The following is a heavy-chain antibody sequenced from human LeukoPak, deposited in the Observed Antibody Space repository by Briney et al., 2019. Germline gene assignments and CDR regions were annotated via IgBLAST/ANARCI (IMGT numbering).Heavy chain of an antibody. V-gene: IGHV4-39*01. CDR3: ARHKGSSGSYYNGWFDP. CDR1: GGSISSSNFY. CDR2: IYYSGST. J-gene: IGHJ5*02. D-gene: IGHD3-10*01. Sequence: RPSETLSLTCTVSGGSISSSNFYWGWIRQPPGKGLEWIGSIYYSGSTYYNPSLKSRVTISVDTSKNQFSLKLSSVTAADTAVYYCARHKGSSGSYYNGWFDPWGQGTLVTVSS.